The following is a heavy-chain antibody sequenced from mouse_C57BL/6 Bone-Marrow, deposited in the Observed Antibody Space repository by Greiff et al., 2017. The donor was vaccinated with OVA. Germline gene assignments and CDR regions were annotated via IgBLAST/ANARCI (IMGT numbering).Heavy chain of an antibody. D-gene: IGHD2-4*01. CDR3: ARCEYDVRAMDY. Sequence: VQLQQSGPELVKPGASVKISCKASGYTFTDYNMDWVKQSPGKSLEWIGDIIPNNGGTIYNEKFKGKATFTVDKSSSTAYMQLSSLTSEDTAVYYCARCEYDVRAMDYWGQGTSVTVSS. CDR1: GYTFTDYN. V-gene: IGHV1-18*01. CDR2: IIPNNGGT. J-gene: IGHJ4*01.